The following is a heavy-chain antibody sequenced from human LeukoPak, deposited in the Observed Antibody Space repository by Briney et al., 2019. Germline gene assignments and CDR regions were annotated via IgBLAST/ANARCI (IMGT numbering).Heavy chain of an antibody. J-gene: IGHJ4*02. CDR2: INPSRGST. V-gene: IGHV1-46*01. D-gene: IGHD3-22*01. CDR3: ARDETMIPFDY. CDR1: GYTFTSYY. Sequence: ASVNVSCKASGYTFTSYYMHWVRQAPGQGLEGMGIINPSRGSTSYAQKLQGRGTITRDTAKNTVYMELSSLRSEDTAVYYCARDETMIPFDYWGQGALVTVSS.